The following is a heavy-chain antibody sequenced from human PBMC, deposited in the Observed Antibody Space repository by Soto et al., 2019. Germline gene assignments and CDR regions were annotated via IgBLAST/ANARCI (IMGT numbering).Heavy chain of an antibody. V-gene: IGHV4-31*02. D-gene: IGHD3-10*01. CDR1: GGSISSGGYY. CDR3: ARVRGGSNWFDP. Sequence: SETLSLTWTVSGGSISSGGYYWSWIRQHPGKGLEWIGYIYYSGSTYYNPSLKSRVTISVDTSKNQFSLKLSSVTAADTAVYYCARVRGGSNWFDPWGQGTLVTVSS. CDR2: IYYSGST. J-gene: IGHJ5*02.